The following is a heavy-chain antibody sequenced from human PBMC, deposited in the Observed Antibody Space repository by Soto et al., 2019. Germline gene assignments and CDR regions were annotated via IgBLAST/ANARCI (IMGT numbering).Heavy chain of an antibody. D-gene: IGHD6-19*01. J-gene: IGHJ5*02. V-gene: IGHV1-2*02. Sequence: ASVKVSCKAFGYTFTGYYMHWVRQAPGQGLEWMGWINPNSGGTNYAQKFQGRVTMTRDTSISTAYMELSRLRSDDTAVYYCARWYSSGWYFFDPWGQGTLVTVSS. CDR2: INPNSGGT. CDR1: GYTFTGYY. CDR3: ARWYSSGWYFFDP.